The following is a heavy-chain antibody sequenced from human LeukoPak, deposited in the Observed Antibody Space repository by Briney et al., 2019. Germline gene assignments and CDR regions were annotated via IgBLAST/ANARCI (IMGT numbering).Heavy chain of an antibody. CDR3: ARDHGSGLLDY. D-gene: IGHD6-19*01. Sequence: SSVKVSCKASGGTFSSYAISWVRQAPGQGLEWMGRIIPILGIANYAQKFQGRVTITADESTSTAYMELRSLRSDDTAVYYCARDHGSGLLDYWGQGTLVTVSS. CDR1: GGTFSSYA. CDR2: IIPILGIA. V-gene: IGHV1-69*04. J-gene: IGHJ4*02.